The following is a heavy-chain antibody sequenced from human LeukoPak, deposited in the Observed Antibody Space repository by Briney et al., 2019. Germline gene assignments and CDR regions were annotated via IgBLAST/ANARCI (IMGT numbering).Heavy chain of an antibody. CDR3: AKEGRIQLWLNGAYDY. J-gene: IGHJ4*02. Sequence: PGGSLRLSCAASGFTFSSYAMSWVREAPGKGLGWVSAISGSGGSTYYAGSVKGRFTISRDNSKNTLYLQMNSLRAEDTAVYYCAKEGRIQLWLNGAYDYWGQGTLVTVSS. V-gene: IGHV3-23*01. CDR2: ISGSGGST. D-gene: IGHD5-18*01. CDR1: GFTFSSYA.